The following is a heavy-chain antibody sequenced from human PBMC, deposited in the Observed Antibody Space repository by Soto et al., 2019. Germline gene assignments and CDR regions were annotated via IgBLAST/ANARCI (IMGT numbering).Heavy chain of an antibody. CDR1: GYTFTSYD. J-gene: IGHJ4*02. CDR2: MNPNSGNT. CDR3: ARVGGYCSSTSWSGGGDY. Sequence: ASVKVSCKASGYTFTSYDINWVRQATGQGLEWMGWMNPNSGNTGYAQKFQGRVTMTRNTSISTAYMELSSLRSEDTAVYYCARVGGYCSSTSWSGGGDYWGQGTLVTVSS. D-gene: IGHD2-2*01. V-gene: IGHV1-8*01.